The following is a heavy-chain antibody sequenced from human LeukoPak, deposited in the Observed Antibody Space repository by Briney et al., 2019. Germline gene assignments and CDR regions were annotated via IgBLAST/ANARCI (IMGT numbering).Heavy chain of an antibody. CDR2: ISSSGSTI. D-gene: IGHD3-22*01. V-gene: IGHV3-11*04. Sequence: PGGSLRLSCAASGFTFSDYYMSWIRQAPGKGLEWVSYISSSGSTIYYADSVKGRFTISRDNAKNSLYLQMNSLRAEDTAVYYCASRLNYYDSSGYPYWGQGTLVTVSS. CDR1: GFTFSDYY. J-gene: IGHJ4*02. CDR3: ASRLNYYDSSGYPY.